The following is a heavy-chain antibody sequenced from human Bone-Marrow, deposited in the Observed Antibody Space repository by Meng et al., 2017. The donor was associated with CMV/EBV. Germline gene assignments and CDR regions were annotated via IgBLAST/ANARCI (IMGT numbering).Heavy chain of an antibody. Sequence: GGSLRLSCAASGFTFSSYAMSWVRQAPGKGLEWVSAISGSGGSTYYADSVKGRFTISRDNSKNTLYLQMNSLRAEDTAVFYCARITSSWYTPDYWGQGILVTVSS. CDR1: GFTFSSYA. D-gene: IGHD6-13*01. CDR2: ISGSGGST. V-gene: IGHV3-23*01. CDR3: ARITSSWYTPDY. J-gene: IGHJ4*02.